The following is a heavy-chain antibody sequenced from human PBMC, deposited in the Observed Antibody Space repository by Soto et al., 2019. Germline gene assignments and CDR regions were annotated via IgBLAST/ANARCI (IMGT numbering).Heavy chain of an antibody. CDR3: ARELYSSTWSTGGAFDI. V-gene: IGHV1-46*01. Sequence: QVQLVQSGAEVKKSGASVKVSCKASGYTFTSYSIHWVRQAPGQGLEWMGKINPSGGRNYAQKFQGRVTMTRDTYTSTVYMELSSLRSEDTAVYYCARELYSSTWSTGGAFDIWGQGTVVTVSS. CDR1: GYTFTSYS. J-gene: IGHJ3*02. D-gene: IGHD6-13*01. CDR2: INPSGGR.